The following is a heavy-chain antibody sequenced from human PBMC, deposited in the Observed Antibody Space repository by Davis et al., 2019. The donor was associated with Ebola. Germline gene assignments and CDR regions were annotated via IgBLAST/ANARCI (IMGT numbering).Heavy chain of an antibody. D-gene: IGHD5-18*01. V-gene: IGHV3-20*04. J-gene: IGHJ4*02. Sequence: GESLKISCAASGFTFDDYGMTWVRQAPGKGLEWVSGINWNGGSTYYADSVKGRFTISRDNAKNSLYLQMNSLRAEDTALYYCARGQTAVFDYWGQGTLVTDSS. CDR3: ARGQTAVFDY. CDR1: GFTFDDYG. CDR2: INWNGGST.